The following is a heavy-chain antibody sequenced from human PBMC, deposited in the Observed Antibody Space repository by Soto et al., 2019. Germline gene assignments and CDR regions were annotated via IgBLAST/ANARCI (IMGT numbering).Heavy chain of an antibody. Sequence: PCVSRRLPCEPSGFTFRGYAMNWVRQAPGKGLEWISVISGSGGATYFADSVKGRFVISRDNSKNTLYLQMNSLRAEDPAIYYCAKATLRVVHPLVFDYWGQGSLVTVSS. CDR3: AKATLRVVHPLVFDY. CDR2: ISGSGGAT. J-gene: IGHJ4*02. CDR1: GFTFRGYA. V-gene: IGHV3-23*01. D-gene: IGHD3-3*01.